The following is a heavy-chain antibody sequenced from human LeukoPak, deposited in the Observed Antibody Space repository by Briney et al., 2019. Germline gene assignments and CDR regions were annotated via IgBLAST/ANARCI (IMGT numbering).Heavy chain of an antibody. CDR1: GYTFTNFY. V-gene: IGHV1-46*01. Sequence: ASVKVSCKTSGYTFTNFYMHWVRQAPGQGLEWMGIINPSGGNTGYAQKFQGRVTMTEDTSTDTAYMELSSLRSEDTAVYYCATLGDSSGYPPFKVWFDPWGQGTLVTVSS. CDR2: INPSGGNT. D-gene: IGHD3-22*01. CDR3: ATLGDSSGYPPFKVWFDP. J-gene: IGHJ5*02.